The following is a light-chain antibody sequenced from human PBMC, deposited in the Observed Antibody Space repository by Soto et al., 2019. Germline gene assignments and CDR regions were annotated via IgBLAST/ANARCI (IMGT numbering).Light chain of an antibody. CDR3: QHRSNWLGT. Sequence: EIVLTQSPATLSLSPGERATLSCRASQSVGSFLAWYQQKSGQAPRLLIYDASNRAPGIPARFIGSGSGTDFTLTISSLEPEDFAVYYCQHRSNWLGTFGPGTKVDIK. J-gene: IGKJ3*01. CDR2: DAS. V-gene: IGKV3-11*01. CDR1: QSVGSF.